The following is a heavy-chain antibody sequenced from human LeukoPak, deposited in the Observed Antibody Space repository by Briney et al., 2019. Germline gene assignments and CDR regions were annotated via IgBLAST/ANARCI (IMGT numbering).Heavy chain of an antibody. CDR1: GYTFTSYG. Sequence: ASVKVSXKASGYTFTSYGISWVRQAPGQGLEWMGWICAYNGNTNYAQKLQGRVTMTTDTSTSTAYMELRSLRSDDTAVYYCARVGADIVLMVYAGGFDYWGQGTLVTVSS. CDR2: ICAYNGNT. J-gene: IGHJ4*02. CDR3: ARVGADIVLMVYAGGFDY. V-gene: IGHV1-18*01. D-gene: IGHD2-8*01.